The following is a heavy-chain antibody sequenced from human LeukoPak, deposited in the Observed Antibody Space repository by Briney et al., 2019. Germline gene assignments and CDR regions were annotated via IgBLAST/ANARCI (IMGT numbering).Heavy chain of an antibody. V-gene: IGHV5-51*01. CDR3: ARAKGAVWAFDI. J-gene: IGHJ3*02. Sequence: GRALQISGKGTDSHFTSYWIGGARQLPGKGLEWMGIIYPGDSDTRYSPSFQGQVTISADKSISTAYLQWSSLKASDTAMYYCARAKGAVWAFDIWGQGTMVTVSS. CDR1: DSHFTSYW. D-gene: IGHD2-21*01. CDR2: IYPGDSDT.